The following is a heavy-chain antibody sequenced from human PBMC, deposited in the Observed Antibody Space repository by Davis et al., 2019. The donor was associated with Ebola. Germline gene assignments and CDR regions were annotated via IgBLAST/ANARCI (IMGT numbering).Heavy chain of an antibody. D-gene: IGHD4-11*01. J-gene: IGHJ4*02. CDR2: FDPEDGET. CDR3: ATVDSNYRRGPFDY. V-gene: IGHV1-24*01. CDR1: GYTLTELS. Sequence: ASVKVCCKVSGYTLTELSMHWVRQAPGKGLEWMGGFDPEDGETIYAQKFQGRVTMTEDTSTDTAYMELSSLRSEDTAVYYCATVDSNYRRGPFDYWGQGTLVTVSS.